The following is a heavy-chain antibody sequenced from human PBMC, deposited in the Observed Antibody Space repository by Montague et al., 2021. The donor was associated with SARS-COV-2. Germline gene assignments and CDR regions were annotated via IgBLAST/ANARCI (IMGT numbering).Heavy chain of an antibody. CDR2: ISSSGGGSTK. Sequence: SLSLSCAASGFTFSSYEMNWVRQAPGKGLEWISYISSSGGGSTKHYTDSVKGRFTISRDNAKNSLYLQMNSLRVEDTAIYYRARDRDWDDWCGMDVWGQGTTVTVSS. CDR3: ARDRDWDDWCGMDV. V-gene: IGHV3-48*03. D-gene: IGHD2-21*01. CDR1: GFTFSSYE. J-gene: IGHJ6*02.